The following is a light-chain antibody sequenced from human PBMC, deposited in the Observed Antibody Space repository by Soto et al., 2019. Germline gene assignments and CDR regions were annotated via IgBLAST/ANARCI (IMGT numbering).Light chain of an antibody. CDR1: SSNIGAGYD. Sequence: QSVLTQPPSVSGAPGHRVTDSCTGSSSNIGAGYDVHWYQQLPGTAPKLLIYGNSNRPSGVPDRFSGSKSGTSASLAITGLQAEDEADYYCQSYDSSLSAWVFGGETKLTVL. CDR2: GNS. J-gene: IGLJ3*02. V-gene: IGLV1-40*01. CDR3: QSYDSSLSAWV.